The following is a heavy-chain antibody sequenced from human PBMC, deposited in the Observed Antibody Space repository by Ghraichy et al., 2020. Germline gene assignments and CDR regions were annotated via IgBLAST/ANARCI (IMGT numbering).Heavy chain of an antibody. CDR3: AKTQYTSTWDPFDY. J-gene: IGHJ4*02. V-gene: IGHV3-23*01. D-gene: IGHD6-13*01. CDR1: GFTFSSYA. Sequence: GGSLRLSCAASGFTFSSYAMNWVRQAPGKGLEWVSGISGSGGTTYYADSVKGRFTISRDNSKNTLYLQMNSLRAEDTAVYYCAKTQYTSTWDPFDYWGQGTLVTVSS. CDR2: ISGSGGTT.